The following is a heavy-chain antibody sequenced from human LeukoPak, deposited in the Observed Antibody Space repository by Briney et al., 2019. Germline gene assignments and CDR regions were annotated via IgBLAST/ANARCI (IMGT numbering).Heavy chain of an antibody. CDR3: ARGRYSSGPFDY. V-gene: IGHV4-34*01. Sequence: SETLSLTCAVYGGSFSGYYWSWIRQPPGKGLEWIGEINHSGSTNYNPSLKSRVTISVDTSKNQFSLKLSSVTAADTAVYYCARGRYSSGPFDYWGQRTLVTVSS. CDR1: GGSFSGYY. J-gene: IGHJ4*02. D-gene: IGHD6-19*01. CDR2: INHSGST.